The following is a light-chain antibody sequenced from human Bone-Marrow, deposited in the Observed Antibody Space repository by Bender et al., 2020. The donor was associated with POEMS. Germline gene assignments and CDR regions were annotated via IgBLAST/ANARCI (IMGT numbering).Light chain of an antibody. CDR3: QVWDTRTKVVV. CDR1: HLGDRN. V-gene: IGLV3-21*02. Sequence: SYVLTQPPSVSVAPGETAMITCGGDHLGDRNVHWYQQRPGQAPVLVVYDDVARPSQIPERFSGSTSGSSATLSISRVEAGDEADYYCQVWDTRTKVVVFGGGTTLTVL. CDR2: DDV. J-gene: IGLJ3*02.